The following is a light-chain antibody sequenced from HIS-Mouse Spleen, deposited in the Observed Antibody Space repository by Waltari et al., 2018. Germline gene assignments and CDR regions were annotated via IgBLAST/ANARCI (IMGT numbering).Light chain of an antibody. CDR3: QQRSNWPPALT. Sequence: EIVLTQSPATLSLSPGDRATLSCTASHSVSSYLARYQQKPDRAPRPIIYDASNRATGIPARFSGSGSGTDFALSISSLEPGDFAVYYCQQRSNWPPALTFGGGTKVEIK. CDR1: HSVSSY. CDR2: DAS. V-gene: IGKV3-11*01. J-gene: IGKJ4*01.